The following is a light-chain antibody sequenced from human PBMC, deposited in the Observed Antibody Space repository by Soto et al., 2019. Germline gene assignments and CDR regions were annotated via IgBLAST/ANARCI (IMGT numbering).Light chain of an antibody. Sequence: EVVLTQSPASLSLSPGDRATLSCRASQSVSSHLAWYQQKPGQAPRLVIYDASKRATGIPARFSGSGSGTGFTLTVSSLEPEDFAVYYCQQRSNWPRTFGQGTKVEIK. CDR1: QSVSSH. V-gene: IGKV3-11*01. CDR2: DAS. CDR3: QQRSNWPRT. J-gene: IGKJ1*01.